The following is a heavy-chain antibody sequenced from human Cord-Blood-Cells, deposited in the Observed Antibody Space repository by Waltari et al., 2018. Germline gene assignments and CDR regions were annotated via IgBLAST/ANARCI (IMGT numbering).Heavy chain of an antibody. CDR3: SSQGDTAMVDY. Sequence: QLQLQESGPGLVKPSETLSLTCTVSGGAISSSSYYWGWIRQPPGKGLEWIGSIDYSGGTYYTPSLKCRVTISVDTSKNQCSLKLSSVTTADTAVYYWSSQGDTAMVDYWGQGTLVTVSS. CDR2: IDYSGGT. CDR1: GGAISSSSYY. D-gene: IGHD5-18*01. J-gene: IGHJ4*02. V-gene: IGHV4-39*01.